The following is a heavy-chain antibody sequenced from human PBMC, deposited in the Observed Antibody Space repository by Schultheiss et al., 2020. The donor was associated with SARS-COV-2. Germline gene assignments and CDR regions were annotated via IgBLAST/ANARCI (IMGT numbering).Heavy chain of an antibody. J-gene: IGHJ5*02. CDR1: GGSISSSSYY. V-gene: IGHV4-39*01. CDR3: ARHPSLGVVMGWFDP. Sequence: SETLSLTCTVSGGSISSSSYYWGWIRQPPGKGLEWIGSIYYSGSTYYNPSLKSRVTISVDTSKNQFSLKLSSVTAADTAVYHCARHPSLGVVMGWFDPWGQGTLVTVSS. D-gene: IGHD3-3*01. CDR2: IYYSGST.